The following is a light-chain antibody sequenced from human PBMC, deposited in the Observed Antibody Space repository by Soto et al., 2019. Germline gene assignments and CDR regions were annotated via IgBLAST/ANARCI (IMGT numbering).Light chain of an antibody. Sequence: IVITQSPSTLSHSPVFPSHLSCMASQSVSSYLAWYQQKPGQAPRLLIYGAFNRATGIQARFSGSGSGTDFTLTISSLEPEDSALYYFQQRNIGHPVNFGQGTRLEIK. V-gene: IGKV3-11*01. CDR1: QSVSSY. J-gene: IGKJ5*01. CDR2: GAF. CDR3: QQRNIGHPVN.